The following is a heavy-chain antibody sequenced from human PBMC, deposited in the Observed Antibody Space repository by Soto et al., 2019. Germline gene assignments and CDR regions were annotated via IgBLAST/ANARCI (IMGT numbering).Heavy chain of an antibody. CDR2: INPNSGGT. CDR3: ARDGTLRFLEWSHYYYYMDV. Sequence: ASVKVSCKASGYTFTGYYMHWVRHAPGQGLEWMGWINPNSGGTNYAQKFQGWVTMTRDTSISTAYMELSRLRSDDTAVYYCARDGTLRFLEWSHYYYYMDVWGKGTTVTVSS. V-gene: IGHV1-2*04. CDR1: GYTFTGYY. J-gene: IGHJ6*03. D-gene: IGHD3-3*01.